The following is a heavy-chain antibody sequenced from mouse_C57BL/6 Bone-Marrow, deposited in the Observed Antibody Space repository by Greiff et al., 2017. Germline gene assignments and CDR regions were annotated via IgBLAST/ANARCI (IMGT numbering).Heavy chain of an antibody. V-gene: IGHV14-4*01. J-gene: IGHJ2*01. CDR2: IDPENGDT. Sequence: EVQRQQSGAELVRPGASVKLSCTASGFNIKDDYMHWVKQRPEQGLEWIGWIDPENGDTEYASKFQGKATITADTSSNTAYLQLSSLTSEDTAVYYCTTGNFDYWGQGTTLTVSS. D-gene: IGHD1-1*02. CDR1: GFNIKDDY. CDR3: TTGNFDY.